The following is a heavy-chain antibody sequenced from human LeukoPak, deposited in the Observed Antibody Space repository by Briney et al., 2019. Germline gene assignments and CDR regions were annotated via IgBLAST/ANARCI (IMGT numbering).Heavy chain of an antibody. CDR3: AKSRYGGNPLGAFDI. J-gene: IGHJ3*02. D-gene: IGHD4-23*01. CDR2: INPNSGGT. V-gene: IGHV1-2*02. CDR1: GYTFTGYF. Sequence: ASVKVSCKASGYTFTGYFMHWVRQAPGQGLEWMGWINPNSGGTNSAQNFQGRVTMTRDTSISTAYMELSGLRSEDAAVCYCAKSRYGGNPLGAFDIWGQGTMVTVSS.